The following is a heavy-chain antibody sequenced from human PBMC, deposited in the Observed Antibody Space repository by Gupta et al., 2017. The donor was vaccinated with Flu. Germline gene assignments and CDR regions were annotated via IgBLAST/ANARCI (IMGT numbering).Heavy chain of an antibody. Sequence: QVQLRESGPGLVQPSQTLSLICSVSGDSPRSTSFLWSWIRQPAGKGLEWIGRINARGTANYNPSLKSRVSFSIDTAKNQFSLKLTSVTAADSAVYFCARSTVGIDHDHWGQGILVNISS. J-gene: IGHJ4*02. D-gene: IGHD1-26*01. CDR3: ARSTVGIDHDH. CDR2: INARGTA. V-gene: IGHV4-61*02. CDR1: GDSPRSTSFL.